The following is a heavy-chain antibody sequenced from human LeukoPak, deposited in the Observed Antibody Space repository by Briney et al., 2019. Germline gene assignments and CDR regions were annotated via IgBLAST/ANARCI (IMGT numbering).Heavy chain of an antibody. Sequence: ASVKVSCKASGYTFTSYGISWVRQAPGQGLEWMGWISAYNGHTNYAQKLQGRVTMTTDTSTSTAYMELRSLRSDDTALYYCARDHTAMVFGYFDLWGRGTLVTVSS. D-gene: IGHD5-18*01. CDR2: ISAYNGHT. J-gene: IGHJ2*01. CDR1: GYTFTSYG. V-gene: IGHV1-18*01. CDR3: ARDHTAMVFGYFDL.